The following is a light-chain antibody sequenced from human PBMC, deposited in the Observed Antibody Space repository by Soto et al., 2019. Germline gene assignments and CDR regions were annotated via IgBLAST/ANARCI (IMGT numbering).Light chain of an antibody. CDR3: QQYNNWPSWT. Sequence: EIVMTQSPATLSVSPGERATLSCRASQSVSSNLAWYQQKPGQAPRLLIYVAYTRATGIPARFSGSGSGTEFTLTISSLQSEDFAVYYCQQYNNWPSWTFGQGTKVEIK. CDR2: VAY. J-gene: IGKJ1*01. V-gene: IGKV3-15*01. CDR1: QSVSSN.